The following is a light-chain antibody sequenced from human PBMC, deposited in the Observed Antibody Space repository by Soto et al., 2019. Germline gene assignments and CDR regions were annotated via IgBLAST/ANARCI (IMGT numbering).Light chain of an antibody. CDR2: AAS. V-gene: IGKV3-20*01. CDR1: QSVSSSH. Sequence: EIVLTQSPGTLSLSPGERATLSCRASQSVSSSHLAWYQQKPGQAPRLLIYAASSRATGIPDRFSGSGSGTDFTLTISRLEPEDFAVYYCQQYGRSPPETFDQGTKVEIK. CDR3: QQYGRSPPET. J-gene: IGKJ1*01.